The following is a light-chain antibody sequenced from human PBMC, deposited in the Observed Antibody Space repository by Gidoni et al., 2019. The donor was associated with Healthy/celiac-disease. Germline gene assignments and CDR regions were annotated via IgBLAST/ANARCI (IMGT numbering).Light chain of an antibody. CDR2: EVS. J-gene: IGLJ3*02. CDR3: CSYAGSSTWV. CDR1: SSDVGSYNL. V-gene: IGLV2-23*02. Sequence: QSALTQPAPVSGSPGQSITISCTGTSSDVGSYNLVSWYQQHPGKAPKLMIYEVSKRPSGVSNRFSASKSGNTASLTISGLQAEDEADYYCCSYAGSSTWVFGGGTKLTVL.